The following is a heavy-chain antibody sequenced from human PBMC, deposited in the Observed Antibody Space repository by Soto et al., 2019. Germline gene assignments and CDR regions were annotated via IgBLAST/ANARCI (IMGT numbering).Heavy chain of an antibody. CDR1: GFTFSSYG. V-gene: IGHV3-23*01. CDR3: VKAFYTSMWEEIFDH. Sequence: GGSLTVSWAAAGFTFSSYGMCWVRQAPGKGLDYFPRVLSSGGGGERTLYADSVKGRCTISRDRATTTLYLQMNSLRADDTAVYYCVKAFYTSMWEEIFDHYGQG. J-gene: IGHJ4*02. D-gene: IGHD1-26*01. CDR2: SGGGGERT.